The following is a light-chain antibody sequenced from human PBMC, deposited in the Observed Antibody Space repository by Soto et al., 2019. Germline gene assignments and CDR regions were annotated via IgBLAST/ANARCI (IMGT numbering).Light chain of an antibody. J-gene: IGLJ1*01. Sequence: SVLTQPASLSGSSGQSITLSLTGTRRDVGGYNYFSWYQKQPSKAPKIKNYDVNKRAPRGSKIFSASKSGNTASLTISGLQAEDEGYYYCSSYTGSNTLIYVFGTGTKVTVL. CDR1: RRDVGGYNY. CDR2: DVN. V-gene: IGLV2-14*03. CDR3: SSYTGSNTLIYV.